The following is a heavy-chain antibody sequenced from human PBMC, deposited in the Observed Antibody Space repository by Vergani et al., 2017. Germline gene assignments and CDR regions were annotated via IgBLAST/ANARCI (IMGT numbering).Heavy chain of an antibody. Sequence: EVQLVESGGGLVKPGGSLRLSCAASGFTFSNAWMSWVRQAPGKGLEWVGRIKSKTDGGTTDYAAPVKGSFTISRDDSKNTLYLQMNSLKTEDTAVYYCTTELTSGSYYVRVDYWGQGTLVTVSS. CDR1: GFTFSNAW. V-gene: IGHV3-15*01. J-gene: IGHJ4*02. CDR3: TTELTSGSYYVRVDY. D-gene: IGHD1-26*01. CDR2: IKSKTDGGTT.